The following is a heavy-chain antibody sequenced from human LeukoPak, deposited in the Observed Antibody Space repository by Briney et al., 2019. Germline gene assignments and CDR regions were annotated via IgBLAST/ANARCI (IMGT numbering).Heavy chain of an antibody. Sequence: PSGTLSLTCSVSGVSIHSSNWWSWLRQPPGKGLEWIGEIYHSGSTHYNPSLKSRVTMYIDTSKNQFSLKLSSVTAAHTAMYYCAKSNGYGLIDYWGQGTLVTVSS. CDR2: IYHSGST. J-gene: IGHJ4*02. D-gene: IGHD5-12*01. CDR3: AKSNGYGLIDY. CDR1: GVSIHSSNW. V-gene: IGHV4-4*02.